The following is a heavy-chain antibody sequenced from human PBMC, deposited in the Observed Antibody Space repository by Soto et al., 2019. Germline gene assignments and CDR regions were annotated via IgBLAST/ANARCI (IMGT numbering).Heavy chain of an antibody. CDR3: ARDLGQSYYSSGRRMYNGFDP. V-gene: IGHV1-69*08. CDR1: GGTFSSYT. CDR2: IIPILGIA. J-gene: IGHJ5*02. Sequence: QVQLVPSGAEVKKPGSSVKVSCKASGGTFSSYTISWVRQAPGQGLEWMGRIIPILGIANYAQKFQGRVTTTADKSTSTAYMELSSVPSEHTAVYYCARDLGQSYYSSGRRMYNGFDPWGQGTLVTVSP. D-gene: IGHD6-19*01.